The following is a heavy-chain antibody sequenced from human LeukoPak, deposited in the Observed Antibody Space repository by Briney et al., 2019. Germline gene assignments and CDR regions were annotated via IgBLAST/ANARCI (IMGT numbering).Heavy chain of an antibody. Sequence: SVKVSCKASVGTFSSYAISWVRQAPGQGLEWMGGIIPIFCTANYAQKFQGRVTITADKSTSTAYMELSSLRSEDTAVYYCARSPMVRGVITPNFDYWGQGTLVTVSS. CDR1: VGTFSSYA. CDR3: ARSPMVRGVITPNFDY. V-gene: IGHV1-69*06. D-gene: IGHD3-10*01. J-gene: IGHJ4*02. CDR2: IIPIFCTA.